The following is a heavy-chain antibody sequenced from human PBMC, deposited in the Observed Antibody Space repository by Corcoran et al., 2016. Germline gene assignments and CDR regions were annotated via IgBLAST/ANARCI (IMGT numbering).Heavy chain of an antibody. CDR2: IYDSGST. J-gene: IGHJ4*02. CDR1: GGSISSSRYY. CDR3: ARDLVYSSGVSD. V-gene: IGHV4-39*07. Sequence: QLQLQEAGPGMVNPSETLSLTCTVSGGSISSSRYYWGWVRQPPGKGMEWIGSIYDSGSTYYNPSLKSLVTISVDTSKNQFSLKLSSVTDADTAVYYCARDLVYSSGVSDWCQGTLVTVSS. D-gene: IGHD6-19*01.